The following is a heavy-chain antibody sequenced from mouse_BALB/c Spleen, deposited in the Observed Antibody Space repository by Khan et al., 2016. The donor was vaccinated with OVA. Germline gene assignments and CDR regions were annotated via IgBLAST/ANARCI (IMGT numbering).Heavy chain of an antibody. CDR3: ASQPYDHYNVMDY. J-gene: IGHJ4*01. D-gene: IGHD1-1*01. Sequence: QVQLKESGPGLVAPSQSLSITCTISGFSLTNYGIHWVRQPPGKGLEWLVVIWSDGSTTYNSALKSRLTTTKDNSKSQVFLKMNSLQTDDTAIYFCASQPYDHYNVMDYWGQGTSVTVSS. CDR2: IWSDGST. V-gene: IGHV2-6-1*01. CDR1: GFSLTNYG.